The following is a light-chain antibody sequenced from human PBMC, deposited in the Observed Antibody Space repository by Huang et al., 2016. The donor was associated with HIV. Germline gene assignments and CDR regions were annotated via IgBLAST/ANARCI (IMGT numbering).Light chain of an antibody. CDR1: RSVSTN. Sequence: EIVMTQSPATLSVSPGQRVTLSCRANRSVSTNLAWYQQRHGQAPRLLIYGSSTRDPGIPARFSGSGSGTDCSLTISSLQSEDFALYYWHQYNNWLLSFGGGTRV. CDR2: GSS. CDR3: HQYNNWLLS. V-gene: IGKV3-15*01. J-gene: IGKJ4*01.